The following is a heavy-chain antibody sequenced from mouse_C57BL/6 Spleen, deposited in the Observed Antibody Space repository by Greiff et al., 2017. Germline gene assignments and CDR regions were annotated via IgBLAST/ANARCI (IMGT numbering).Heavy chain of an antibody. CDR1: GYTFTSYW. CDR3: ARGNYGGDY. D-gene: IGHD1-1*01. CDR2: IDPSDSYT. J-gene: IGHJ2*01. V-gene: IGHV1-59*01. Sequence: QVQLQQPGAELVRPGTSVKLSCKASGYTFTSYWMHWVKQRPGQGLEWIGVIDPSDSYTNYNQKFKGKATLTVDTSSSTAYMQLSSLASEVSAVYYCARGNYGGDYWGQGTTLTVSS.